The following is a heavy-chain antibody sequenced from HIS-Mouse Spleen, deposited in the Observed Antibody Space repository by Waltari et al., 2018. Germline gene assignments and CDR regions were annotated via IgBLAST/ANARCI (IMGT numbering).Heavy chain of an antibody. D-gene: IGHD4-17*01. CDR2: ISYDGSNK. J-gene: IGHJ5*02. CDR3: ARDRTTVVPGGSFDP. CDR1: GFAFSSYA. V-gene: IGHV3-30-3*01. Sequence: QVQLVESGGGVVQPGRSLRLSCADSGFAFSSYAIPWVRQAPGKGLEGVAVISYDGSNKYYADSVKGRFTISRDNSKNTLYLQMNSLRAEDTAVYYCARDRTTVVPGGSFDPWGQGTLVTVSS.